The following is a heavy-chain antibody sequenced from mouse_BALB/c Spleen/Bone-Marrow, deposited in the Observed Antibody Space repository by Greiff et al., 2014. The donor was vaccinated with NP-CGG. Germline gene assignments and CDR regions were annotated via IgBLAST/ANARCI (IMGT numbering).Heavy chain of an antibody. D-gene: IGHD2-3*01. CDR2: IDPANGNT. CDR1: GFNIKDTY. V-gene: IGHV14-3*02. CDR3: AVYDGYAMDY. Sequence: EVQLQQSGAELVKPGASVKLSCTASGFNIKDTYMYWVKQRPEQGLEGIGKIDPANGNTKYDPKFQGKATITADTSSNTAYLQLSSLTSEDTAVYYCAVYDGYAMDYWGQGTSVTVSS. J-gene: IGHJ4*01.